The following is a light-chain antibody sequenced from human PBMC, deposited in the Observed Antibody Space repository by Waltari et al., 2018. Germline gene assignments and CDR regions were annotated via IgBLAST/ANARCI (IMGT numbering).Light chain of an antibody. CDR3: QKYGSIPAT. J-gene: IGKJ1*01. V-gene: IGKV3-20*01. Sequence: EIMLTQSPGTLSLSPGERATLSCRASQSISRFLAWYQQIPGQAPRLLIYDASTRATGIPDRFSGSGSGTDFSLIISRLEPEDIAVYYCQKYGSIPATFGQGTKVEIK. CDR1: QSISRF. CDR2: DAS.